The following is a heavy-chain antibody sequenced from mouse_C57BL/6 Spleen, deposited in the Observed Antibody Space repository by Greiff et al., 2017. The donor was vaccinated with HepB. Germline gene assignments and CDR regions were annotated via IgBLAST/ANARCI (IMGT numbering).Heavy chain of an antibody. CDR1: GYAFSSSW. D-gene: IGHD2-5*01. V-gene: IGHV1-82*01. CDR2: IYPGDGDT. CDR3: ARSYSKGWYFDV. J-gene: IGHJ1*03. Sequence: QVQLQQSGPELVKPGASVKISCKASGYAFSSSWMNWVKQRPGKGLEWIGRIYPGDGDTNYNGKFKGKATLTADKSSSTAYMQLSSLTSEDSAVYFCARSYSKGWYFDVWGTGTTVTVSS.